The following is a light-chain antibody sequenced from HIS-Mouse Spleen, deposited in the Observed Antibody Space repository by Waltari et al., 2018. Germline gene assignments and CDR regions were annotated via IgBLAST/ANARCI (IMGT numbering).Light chain of an antibody. Sequence: QSALTQPASVSGSPGQSITISCTGTSSDVGSYHLFSWYQQHPGKAPKLMIYEGSKRPSGVSNRFSGSKSGNTASLTISGLQAEDEADYYCCSYAGSSPVVFGGGTKLTVL. J-gene: IGLJ2*01. CDR1: SSDVGSYHL. CDR2: EGS. V-gene: IGLV2-23*01. CDR3: CSYAGSSPVV.